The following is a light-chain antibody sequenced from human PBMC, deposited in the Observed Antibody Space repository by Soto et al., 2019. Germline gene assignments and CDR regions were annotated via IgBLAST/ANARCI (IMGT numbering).Light chain of an antibody. Sequence: SYELTQPPSVSVAPGQTARITCGGNNIGSKRVHWYQQKRGQAPVLVVHDDSDRPSGIPERLSGSNSGNTATLSISRVEAGDEADYYCQVWDSSSDHRVFGGGTQLTVL. CDR3: QVWDSSSDHRV. CDR2: DDS. CDR1: NIGSKR. V-gene: IGLV3-21*02. J-gene: IGLJ3*02.